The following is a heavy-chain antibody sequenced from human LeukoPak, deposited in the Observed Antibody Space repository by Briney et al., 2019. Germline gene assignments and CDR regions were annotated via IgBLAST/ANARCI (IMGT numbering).Heavy chain of an antibody. CDR2: ISGSGSST. CDR3: ARIRDGYSYSEFDY. J-gene: IGHJ4*02. V-gene: IGHV3-23*01. Sequence: GGSLRLSCAASGFTFSSYAMSWVRQAPGKGLEWVSAISGSGSSTYYADSVKGRFTISRDNSKNTLYLQMNSLRAEDTAVYYCARIRDGYSYSEFDYWGQGTLVTVSS. CDR1: GFTFSSYA. D-gene: IGHD5-24*01.